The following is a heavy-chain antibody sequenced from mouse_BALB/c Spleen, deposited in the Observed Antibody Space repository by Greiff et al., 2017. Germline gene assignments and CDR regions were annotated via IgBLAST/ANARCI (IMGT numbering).Heavy chain of an antibody. CDR2: ISSGSSTI. J-gene: IGHJ2*01. Sequence: EVQLQESGGGLVQPGGSRKLSCAASGFTFSSFGMHWVRQAPEKGLEWVAYISSGSSTIYYADTVKGRFTISRDNPKNTLFLQMTSLRSEDTAMYYCAARGKFDYWGQGTTLTVSS. CDR3: AARGKFDY. CDR1: GFTFSSFG. V-gene: IGHV5-17*02.